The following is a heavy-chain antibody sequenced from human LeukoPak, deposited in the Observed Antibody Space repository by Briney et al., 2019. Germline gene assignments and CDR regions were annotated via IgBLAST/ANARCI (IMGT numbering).Heavy chain of an antibody. CDR3: ARVKGGIAAAGNYFDY. V-gene: IGHV3-7*01. D-gene: IGHD6-13*01. J-gene: IGHJ4*02. Sequence: PGGSLRLSCAASGLKFSSYWMSWVRQAPGKGLEWVANIMQDGSDKYYVDSVKGRITISRDNSKNTLHLQMNGLGTEDTGVYYCARVKGGIAAAGNYFDYWGQGTLVTVSS. CDR1: GLKFSSYW. CDR2: IMQDGSDK.